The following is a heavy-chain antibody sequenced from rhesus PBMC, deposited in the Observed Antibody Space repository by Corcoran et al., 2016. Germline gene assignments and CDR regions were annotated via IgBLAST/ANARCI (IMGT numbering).Heavy chain of an antibody. CDR3: ASYYEDDYGYYYFDY. J-gene: IGHJ4*01. V-gene: IGHV4-160*01. CDR2: IYGSGGSP. D-gene: IGHD3-9*01. CDR1: GGSISSNY. Sequence: QVQLQESGPGLVKPSETLSLTCAVSGGSISSNYWSWIRQPPGKGLEWIGRIYGSGGSPASNPALKSRVAISTDTSKNQFSLKLSSVTAADPAVYYCASYYEDDYGYYYFDYWGQGVLVTVSS.